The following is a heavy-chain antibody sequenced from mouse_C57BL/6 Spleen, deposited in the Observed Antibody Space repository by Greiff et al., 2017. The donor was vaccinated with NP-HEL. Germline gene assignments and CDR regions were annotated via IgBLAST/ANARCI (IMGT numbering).Heavy chain of an antibody. D-gene: IGHD1-1*01. CDR2: IDPSDSYT. J-gene: IGHJ1*03. V-gene: IGHV1-59*01. CDR3: ARGAVVARDWYFDV. Sequence: QVQLQQPGAELVRPGTSVKLSCKASGYTFTSYWMHWVKQRPGQGLEWIGVIDPSDSYTNYNQKFKGKATLTVDTSSSTAYMQLSSLTSEDSAVYYCARGAVVARDWYFDVWGTGTTVTVSS. CDR1: GYTFTSYW.